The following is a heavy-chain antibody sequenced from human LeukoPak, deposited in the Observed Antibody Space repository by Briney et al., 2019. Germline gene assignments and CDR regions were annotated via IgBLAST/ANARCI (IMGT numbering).Heavy chain of an antibody. CDR1: GYTFTGYY. J-gene: IGHJ5*02. Sequence: ASVKVSCKASGYTFTGYYMHWVRQAPGQGLEWMGWINPNSGGTKYAQKFQGRVTMTRNTSTTTAYMELSSLRSEDTAVYYCARTHYYDSSGDNWFDPWGQGTLVTVSS. D-gene: IGHD3-22*01. CDR2: INPNSGGT. V-gene: IGHV1-2*02. CDR3: ARTHYYDSSGDNWFDP.